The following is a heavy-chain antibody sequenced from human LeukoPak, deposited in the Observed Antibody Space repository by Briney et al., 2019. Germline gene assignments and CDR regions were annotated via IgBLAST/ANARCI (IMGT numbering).Heavy chain of an antibody. CDR1: GFTFSSYS. J-gene: IGHJ4*02. CDR2: ITSSSTTI. V-gene: IGHV3-48*01. CDR3: ARGTTTFDY. D-gene: IGHD1-26*01. Sequence: GGSLRLSCAASGFTFSSYSMNWVRQAPGKGLEWVSYITSSSTTIYYADSVKGRFTISRDNAKHSLYLQMNSLRAEDTAVYHCARGTTTFDYWGQGTLVTVSS.